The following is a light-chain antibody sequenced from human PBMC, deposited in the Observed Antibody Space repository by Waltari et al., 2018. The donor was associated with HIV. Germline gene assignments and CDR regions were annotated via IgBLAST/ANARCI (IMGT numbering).Light chain of an antibody. J-gene: IGLJ3*02. CDR3: ATWDDSLRGRV. V-gene: IGLV1-44*01. Sequence: QSVLTQPPSASGTPGQRVSISCSGTDSNIGRNTVNWYQHLPGTAPKLLMNNNNERPSGVPDRFSGSKSGTSASLAISGLQSDDEANYYCATWDDSLRGRVFGGGTKLTVL. CDR1: DSNIGRNT. CDR2: NNN.